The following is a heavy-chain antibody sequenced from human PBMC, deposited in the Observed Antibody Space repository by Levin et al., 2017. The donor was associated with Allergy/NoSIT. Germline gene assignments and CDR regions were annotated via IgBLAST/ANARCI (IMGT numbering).Heavy chain of an antibody. Sequence: RSQTLSLTCTVSGASISSYYWTWIRQPPGKGLEWIGYIYHSGSSDYNPSLKSRVTISLDASKNQFSLKLSSVTAADTAVYYCARGTYYYYDSSGYLFWFDPWGQGTLVTVSS. CDR2: IYHSGSS. V-gene: IGHV4-59*01. CDR3: ARGTYYYYDSSGYLFWFDP. CDR1: GASISSYY. J-gene: IGHJ5*02. D-gene: IGHD3-22*01.